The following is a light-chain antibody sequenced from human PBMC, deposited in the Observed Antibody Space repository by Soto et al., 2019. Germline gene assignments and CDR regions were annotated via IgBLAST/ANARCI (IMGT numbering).Light chain of an antibody. Sequence: ERVMTLTTAALPVSPRERTTLFSRSSQSVSSNLAWYQQKPGQAPRLLIYGSSTRATGIPARFSVCWSGTEFTRSICSLQIDDFALYRCKQYNTWLPIEIGRGTRLEIK. CDR2: GSS. CDR3: KQYNTWLPIE. V-gene: IGKV3-15*01. J-gene: IGKJ5*01. CDR1: QSVSSN.